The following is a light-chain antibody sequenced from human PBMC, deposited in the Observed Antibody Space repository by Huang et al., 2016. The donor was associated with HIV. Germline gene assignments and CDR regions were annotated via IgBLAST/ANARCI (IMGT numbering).Light chain of an antibody. V-gene: IGKV3-15*01. CDR1: QSITHS. Sequence: EIVMTQSPATLSVSPGERATLSCRASQSITHSLAWYQQKSGQAPRLLIYGASTRATGIPARFSGSGAGTAFTRAIDSLQSEDFALYYCQQYNNWPPSITFGQGTRLEI. CDR3: QQYNNWPPSIT. CDR2: GAS. J-gene: IGKJ5*01.